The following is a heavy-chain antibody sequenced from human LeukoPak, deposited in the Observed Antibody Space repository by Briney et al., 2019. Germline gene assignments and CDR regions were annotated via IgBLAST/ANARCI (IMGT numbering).Heavy chain of an antibody. V-gene: IGHV3-30*18. CDR3: AKGSTYYYDSSGYTIPAGDAFDI. D-gene: IGHD3-22*01. J-gene: IGHJ3*02. CDR1: GFTFSSYG. CDR2: ISYDGSNI. Sequence: GGSLRLSCAASGFTFSSYGMHWVRQAPGKGLEWVAVISYDGSNIYYADSVKGRFTISRDNSKNTLYLQMNSLRAEDTAVYYCAKGSTYYYDSSGYTIPAGDAFDIWGQGTMVTVSS.